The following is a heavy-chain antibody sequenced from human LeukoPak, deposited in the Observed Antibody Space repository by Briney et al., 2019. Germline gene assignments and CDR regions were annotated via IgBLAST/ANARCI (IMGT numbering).Heavy chain of an antibody. CDR3: VRVDNARAFDP. D-gene: IGHD2-2*03. V-gene: IGHV1-2*02. Sequence: ASLNVSCKASGYTFTGYYLHWVRQAPGQGLEWMGWINPNSGATNYAQKFRGRVTMTRETSIHTAYLELNSPKSDDTAVYYCVRVDNARAFDPWGQGSLVIVSS. CDR1: GYTFTGYY. CDR2: INPNSGAT. J-gene: IGHJ5*02.